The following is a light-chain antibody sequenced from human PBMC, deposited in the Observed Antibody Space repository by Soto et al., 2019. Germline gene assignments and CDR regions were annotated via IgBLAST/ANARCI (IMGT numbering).Light chain of an antibody. V-gene: IGKV1-5*01. J-gene: IGKJ1*01. CDR1: ESISNW. CDR2: HAS. CDR3: QQYRTFS. Sequence: IQLTQSPTTLPASVGDRVTLTCRASESISNWLAWYQQRPGTAPKLLIYHASILETAVPSRFSGNGAGTEFTLPISSLQPGYFATYYCQQYRTFSFGEGYRVEIK.